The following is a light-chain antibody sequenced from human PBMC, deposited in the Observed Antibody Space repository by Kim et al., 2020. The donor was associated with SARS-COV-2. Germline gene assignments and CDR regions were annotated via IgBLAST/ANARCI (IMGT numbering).Light chain of an antibody. J-gene: IGKJ1*01. V-gene: IGKV3-15*01. CDR3: RQYNNWRPWT. CDR1: LSVGSN. Sequence: EIVMTQSPATLSVSPGERATLSCRASLSVGSNLAWYQQKPGQAPRLLIYGTSTRATGIPARFSGSGSGTEFTLTISSLQSEDFAVYYCRQYNNWRPWTFGQGTKVDIK. CDR2: GTS.